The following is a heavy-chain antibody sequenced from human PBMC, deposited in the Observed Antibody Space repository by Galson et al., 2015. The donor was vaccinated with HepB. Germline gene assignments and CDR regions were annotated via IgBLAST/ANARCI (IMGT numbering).Heavy chain of an antibody. CDR2: IAHSGTT. J-gene: IGHJ4*02. CDR3: AREYDSTTTLRFDY. CDR1: GDSISDNDY. D-gene: IGHD4-11*01. Sequence: SETLSLTCDVSGDSISDNDYWSWIRQPTGKGLEWIGEIAHSGTTNYNPSLKSRVTMSVDKSKNQVSMKLTSVTAADTAVYYSAREYDSTTTLRFDYWGQGSVVTVSS. V-gene: IGHV4-4*02.